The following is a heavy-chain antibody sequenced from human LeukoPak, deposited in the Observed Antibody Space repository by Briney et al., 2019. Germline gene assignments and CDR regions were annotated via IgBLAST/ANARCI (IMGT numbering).Heavy chain of an antibody. Sequence: PGASLILSCAASGFTFSSCAMSWVRQAPGKGLEWVSTITGGGGTTYYADSVKGRFTISRDTSKNTLFLQKNSLRAEDTAVYYCARMREYSGNSYPNFDYWGQGTLVTVSS. CDR2: ITGGGGTT. J-gene: IGHJ4*02. CDR3: ARMREYSGNSYPNFDY. D-gene: IGHD1-26*01. CDR1: GFTFSSCA. V-gene: IGHV3-23*01.